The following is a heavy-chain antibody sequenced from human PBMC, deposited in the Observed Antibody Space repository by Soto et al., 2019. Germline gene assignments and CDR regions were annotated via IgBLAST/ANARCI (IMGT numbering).Heavy chain of an antibody. Sequence: QVQLVQSGAEVKKPGSSVKVSCKASGGTFSSYAISWVRQAPGQGLEWMGGIIPIFGTANYAQKFQGRVTITADKSTSTAYMELRSLRSEDTAVYYCARVSVWGSGSYPFDYWGQGTLVTVSS. V-gene: IGHV1-69*06. CDR1: GGTFSSYA. D-gene: IGHD1-26*01. CDR2: IIPIFGTA. CDR3: ARVSVWGSGSYPFDY. J-gene: IGHJ4*02.